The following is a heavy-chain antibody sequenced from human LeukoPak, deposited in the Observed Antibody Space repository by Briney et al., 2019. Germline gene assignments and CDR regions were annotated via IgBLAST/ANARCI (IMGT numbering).Heavy chain of an antibody. CDR1: GFTFSSYA. J-gene: IGHJ3*02. D-gene: IGHD2-2*02. CDR2: ISGSGGST. V-gene: IGHV3-23*01. CDR3: AKSVEEGYCSSTSCYSPQVAFDI. Sequence: PGGSLRLSCAASGFTFSSYAMSWVRQAPGKGLEWVSAISGSGGSTYYADSVKGRFTISRDNSKNTLYLQMNSLRAEDTAVYYCAKSVEEGYCSSTSCYSPQVAFDIWGQGTMVTVSS.